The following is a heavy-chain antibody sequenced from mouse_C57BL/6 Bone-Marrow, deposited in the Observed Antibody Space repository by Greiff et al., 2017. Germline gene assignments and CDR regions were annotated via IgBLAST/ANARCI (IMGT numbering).Heavy chain of an antibody. CDR1: GFSLSTFGMG. V-gene: IGHV8-8*01. CDR2: IWWDDDK. CDR3: AREIFYYYGSSRYYYAMDY. J-gene: IGHJ4*01. D-gene: IGHD1-1*01. Sequence: QPSQTLSLTCSFSGFSLSTFGMGVGWIRQPSGKGLEWLAHIWWDDDKYYNPALKSRLTISKDTSKNQVFLKIANVDTADTATYYCAREIFYYYGSSRYYYAMDYWGQGTSVTVSS.